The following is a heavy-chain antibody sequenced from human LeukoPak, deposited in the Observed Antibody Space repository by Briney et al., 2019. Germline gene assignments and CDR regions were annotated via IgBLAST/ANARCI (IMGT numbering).Heavy chain of an antibody. CDR1: GFTFSSYG. D-gene: IGHD3-22*01. V-gene: IGHV3-23*01. J-gene: IGHJ4*02. Sequence: PGGSLRLSCAASGFTFSSYGMSWVCQAPGKGLEWVSAISGSGGSTYYADSVKGRFTISRDNSKNTLYLQMNSLRAEDTAVYYCAKVEITMMAFDYWGQGTLVTVSS. CDR3: AKVEITMMAFDY. CDR2: ISGSGGST.